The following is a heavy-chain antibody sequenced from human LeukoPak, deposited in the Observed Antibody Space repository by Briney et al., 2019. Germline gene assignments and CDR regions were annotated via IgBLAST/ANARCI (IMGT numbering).Heavy chain of an antibody. CDR1: GASISSGGCY. V-gene: IGHV4-31*03. CDR2: IYYSGST. J-gene: IGHJ4*02. Sequence: SETLSLTCTVSGASISSGGCYWNWIRQHPGKGLEWIGYIYYSGSTYYNPSLKSRVTISVDTSKNQFSLKLSSVTAADTAVYYCAGRDRDGYSDFDYWGQGTLATVSS. CDR3: AGRDRDGYSDFDY. D-gene: IGHD5-24*01.